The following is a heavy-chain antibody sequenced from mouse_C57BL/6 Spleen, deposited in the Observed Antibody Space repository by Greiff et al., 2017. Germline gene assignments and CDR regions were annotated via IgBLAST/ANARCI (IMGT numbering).Heavy chain of an antibody. CDR1: GYTFTSYW. CDR3: ARERTNQAIMSFAY. Sequence: VQLQQPGAELVKPGASVKLSCNASGYTFTSYWMYWVKQSLGRGLVWFGRIDPYSGGTNYNEKFKSKATLTVDKPSSTAYMQLSSLTSEDSAVYYCARERTNQAIMSFAYWGQGTLVTVSA. D-gene: IGHD3-2*02. V-gene: IGHV1-72*01. CDR2: IDPYSGGT. J-gene: IGHJ3*01.